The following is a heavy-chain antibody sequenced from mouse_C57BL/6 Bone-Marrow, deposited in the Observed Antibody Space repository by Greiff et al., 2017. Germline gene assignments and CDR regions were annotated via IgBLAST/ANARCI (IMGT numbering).Heavy chain of an antibody. CDR2: INPSSGST. D-gene: IGHD1-1*02. CDR3: ARVLSCLHY. CDR1: GYTFTSYW. V-gene: IGHV1-7*01. Sequence: QVQLQQSGAELARPGASVKLSCKASGYTFTSYWMHWVKQRPGQGLEWIGYINPSSGSTKYNQKFKDKATLTADKSSSTAYMQLSSLTYEDYAVYYCARVLSCLHYWGQGTSVTVSA. J-gene: IGHJ4*01.